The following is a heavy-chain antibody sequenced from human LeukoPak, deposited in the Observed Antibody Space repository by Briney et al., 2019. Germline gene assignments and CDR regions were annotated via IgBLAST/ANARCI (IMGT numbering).Heavy chain of an antibody. J-gene: IGHJ3*02. D-gene: IGHD3-22*01. CDR1: GYTFTSYD. CDR3: ASPAPDSSGYLDAFDI. V-gene: IGHV1-8*01. CDR2: MNPNSGNT. Sequence: ASVKVSCKDSGYTFTSYDINWVRQATGQGLEWMGWMNPNSGNTGYAQKFQGRVTMTRNTSISTAYMELSSLRSEDTAVYYCASPAPDSSGYLDAFDIWGQGTMVTVSS.